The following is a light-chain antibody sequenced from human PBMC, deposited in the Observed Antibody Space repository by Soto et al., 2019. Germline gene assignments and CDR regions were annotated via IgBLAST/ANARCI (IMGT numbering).Light chain of an antibody. J-gene: IGKJ1*01. Sequence: EIVLTQSPATLSSSPGERATLSCRASQSLISNSLAWYQQKPGQAPRLLIYGASSRATGIADRFSGSGSGTDFTLTISRLEPVDFAVYYCQQYGSSPRTFGQGTKVEIK. CDR2: GAS. CDR1: QSLISNS. V-gene: IGKV3-20*01. CDR3: QQYGSSPRT.